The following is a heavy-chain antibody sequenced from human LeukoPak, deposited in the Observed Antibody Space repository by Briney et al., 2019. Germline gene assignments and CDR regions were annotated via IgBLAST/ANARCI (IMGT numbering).Heavy chain of an antibody. CDR3: ARQSDCSSTSCYASVFDQ. V-gene: IGHV4-39*01. J-gene: IGHJ4*02. CDR2: IYYSGST. Sequence: AETLSLTCIVSVGSISSSDYYWGWIRQPPEKGLEWIGSIYYSGSTYYNSSLKSRVTISVDTSKNQFSLKLTSVTAADTAVYYCARQSDCSSTSCYASVFDQWGQGSLVTVSS. CDR1: VGSISSSDYY. D-gene: IGHD2-2*01.